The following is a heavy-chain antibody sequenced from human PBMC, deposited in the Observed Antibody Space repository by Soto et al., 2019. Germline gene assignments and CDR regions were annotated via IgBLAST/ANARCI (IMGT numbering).Heavy chain of an antibody. CDR2: MSSDGSKI. CDR3: AKDEGVGGTLGLFDY. CDR1: GFDFTYYA. V-gene: IGHV3-30*18. D-gene: IGHD1-26*01. Sequence: QVQLVESGGGAVQPGESLRLSCVASGFDFTYYAMHWVRQAPGKGLESVAVMSSDGSKIHHTDSVKGRFTISRDNSKNTLYRQMNSMRKEDTAVYLCAKDEGVGGTLGLFDYWGQGTLVSVSS. J-gene: IGHJ4*02.